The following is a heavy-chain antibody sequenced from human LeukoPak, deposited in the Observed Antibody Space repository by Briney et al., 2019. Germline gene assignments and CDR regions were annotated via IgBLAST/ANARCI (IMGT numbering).Heavy chain of an antibody. V-gene: IGHV3-30*01. CDR2: ISYDGSNK. CDR1: GFTFSSYA. D-gene: IGHD6-6*01. Sequence: PGGSLRLSCAASGFTFSSYAMHWVRQAPGKGLEWVAVISYDGSNKYYADSVKGRFTISRDNSKNTLYLQMNSLRAEDTAVYYCASDRPFDYWGQGTLVTVSS. CDR3: ASDRPFDY. J-gene: IGHJ4*02.